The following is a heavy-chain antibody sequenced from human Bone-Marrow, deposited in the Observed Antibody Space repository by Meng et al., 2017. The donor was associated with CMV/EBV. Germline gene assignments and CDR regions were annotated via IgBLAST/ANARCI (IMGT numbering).Heavy chain of an antibody. V-gene: IGHV1-2*02. CDR1: GYTFTSYD. Sequence: ASVKVSCKASGYTFTSYDINWVRQATGQGLEWMGWINPNSGGTNYAQKFQGRVTMTRDTSISTAYMELSRLRSDDTAVYYCARAADAFDIWGQGTMVTVSS. J-gene: IGHJ3*02. CDR3: ARAADAFDI. CDR2: INPNSGGT.